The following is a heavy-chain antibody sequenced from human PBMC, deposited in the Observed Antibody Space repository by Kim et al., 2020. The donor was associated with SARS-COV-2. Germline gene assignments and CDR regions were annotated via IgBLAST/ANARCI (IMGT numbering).Heavy chain of an antibody. CDR1: GFTLSNYL. CDR3: ARADDYDISGYYGLFHHCGHSAPFSVSPPSPKPPSIFPLSPCATSTSESTAALGCLFKDYF. V-gene: IGHV3-74*03. D-gene: IGHD3-22*01. J-gene: IGHJ1*01. CDR2: IHSDGRIT. Sequence: GGSLRLSCAASGFTLSNYLMNWVRQTPGEGLVWVSRIHSDGRITEYVDSVKGRFTISRDNAKNTLYLQMNSLRPEDTAIYYCARADDYDISGYYGLFHHCGHSAPFSVSPPSPKPPSIFPLSPCATSTSESTAALGCLFKDYF.